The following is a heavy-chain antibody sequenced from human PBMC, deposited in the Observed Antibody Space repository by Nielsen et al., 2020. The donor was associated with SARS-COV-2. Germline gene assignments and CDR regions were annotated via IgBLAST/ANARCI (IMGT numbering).Heavy chain of an antibody. J-gene: IGHJ6*03. V-gene: IGHV3-48*02. CDR3: AKELEVCCHYMDV. CDR2: IRMSDGAT. CDR1: GVALSAYG. Sequence: GGSLRLSCTASGVALSAYGMDWVRQVPGRGLEWLAHIRMSDGATQYADSVRGRFTISRDNAKNSLYLQMNSLRDEDTAVYFCAKELEVCCHYMDVWGKGTTVTVSS. D-gene: IGHD5/OR15-5a*01.